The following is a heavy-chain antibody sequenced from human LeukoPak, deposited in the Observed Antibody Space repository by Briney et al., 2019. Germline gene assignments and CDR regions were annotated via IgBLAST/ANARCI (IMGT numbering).Heavy chain of an antibody. D-gene: IGHD3-22*01. CDR3: VKEPHYYDRSGYF. V-gene: IGHV3-43*02. CDR1: GFTFNDYA. CDR2: IGGDGGST. J-gene: IGHJ4*02. Sequence: GGSLRLSCAASGFTFNDYAMHWVRQAPGKGLEWVSLIGGDGGSTYYADSVKGRFTISRDNSKNSLFLQMKSLRTDDTALYYCVKEPHYYDRSGYFWGQGTLVTVSS.